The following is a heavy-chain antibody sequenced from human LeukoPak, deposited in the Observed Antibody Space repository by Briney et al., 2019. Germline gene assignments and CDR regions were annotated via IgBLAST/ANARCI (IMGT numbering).Heavy chain of an antibody. J-gene: IGHJ6*03. CDR3: ARAPTPYFTYYMDV. V-gene: IGHV3-48*02. CDR1: GFSFSGFG. CDR2: IGSSGSAGGNI. D-gene: IGHD2-21*01. Sequence: LGGSLRLSCAASGFSFSGFGMNWVRQAPGRGLEWISYIGSSGSAGGNIYYAVSVKGRFTVSRDNAKDSLFLQMNSLQDADTAVYYCARAPTPYFTYYMDVWGKGTTVTVSS.